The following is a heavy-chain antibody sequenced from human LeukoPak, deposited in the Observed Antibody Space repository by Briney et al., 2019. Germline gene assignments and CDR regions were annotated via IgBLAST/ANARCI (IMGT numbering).Heavy chain of an antibody. V-gene: IGHV1-46*01. CDR1: GYTFTSYY. CDR2: INPSGGST. D-gene: IGHD3-10*01. J-gene: IGHJ5*02. CDR3: ARGRSVRGVIITFSWFDP. Sequence: ASVKVSCKASGYTFTSYYMHWVRQAPGQGLEWMGIINPSGGSTSYAQKFQGRVTMTRDMSTSTVYMELSSLRSEDTAVYYCARGRSVRGVIITFSWFDPWGQGTLVTVSS.